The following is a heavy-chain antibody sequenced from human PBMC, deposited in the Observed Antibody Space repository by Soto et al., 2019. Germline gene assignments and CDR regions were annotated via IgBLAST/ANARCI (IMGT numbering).Heavy chain of an antibody. Sequence: EVQLVESGGGLVKPGGCLRLSCAASEMTFTNAWMNWVRQAPGKGLEWVGRIKNKEDGGTIDYAVSVKGRFTISRDDSKKTLFLQMNSLETGDTAMYYCAAGLGKTDFDYWGRGTLVTVSS. V-gene: IGHV3-15*01. D-gene: IGHD6-19*01. CDR2: IKNKEDGGTI. CDR1: EMTFTNAW. J-gene: IGHJ4*02. CDR3: AAGLGKTDFDY.